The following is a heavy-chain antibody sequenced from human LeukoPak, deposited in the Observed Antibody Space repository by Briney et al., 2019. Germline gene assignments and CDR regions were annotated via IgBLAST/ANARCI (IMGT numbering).Heavy chain of an antibody. D-gene: IGHD6-6*01. CDR2: IKSKVNGGTT. CDR1: GFTFSNAW. Sequence: GGSLRLSCAASGFTFSNAWMNWVRQAPGKGLEWVGRIKSKVNGGTTDYAAPVKGRFTISRDDSKNTVYVQMNSLKTEDTAVYYCTTNSEYSSSTGDYWGQGTLVTVSS. J-gene: IGHJ4*02. CDR3: TTNSEYSSSTGDY. V-gene: IGHV3-15*01.